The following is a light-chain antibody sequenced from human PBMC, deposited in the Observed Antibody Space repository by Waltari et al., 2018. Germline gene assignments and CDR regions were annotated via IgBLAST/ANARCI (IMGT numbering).Light chain of an antibody. CDR3: TAFAGDNTLYV. CDR2: EVG. Sequence: QSALTQPPSASGSPGQSVTISCTGTSSDAGGYNYVSRYQQHQGKAPKLMVYEVGKRPPWVPDRFAGPRSGNTAPLTVAGLQAEDEADYYCTAFAGDNTLYVFGSGTKVSVL. J-gene: IGLJ1*01. CDR1: SSDAGGYNY. V-gene: IGLV2-8*01.